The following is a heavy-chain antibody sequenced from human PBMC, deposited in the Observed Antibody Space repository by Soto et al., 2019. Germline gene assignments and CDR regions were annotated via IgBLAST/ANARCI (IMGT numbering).Heavy chain of an antibody. CDR1: GFTFSGSA. Sequence: EVQLVESGGGLVQPGGSLKLSCAASGFTFSGSAMHWVRQASGKGLEWVGRIRSKGNSYATAYGASLKGRFTISRDDSKNTAYLQMNSLNTEHTPVYYCSRQGSDFWSGKPQYYMDFLGIGTTLTVSS. V-gene: IGHV3-73*01. J-gene: IGHJ6*03. D-gene: IGHD3-3*01. CDR3: SRQGSDFWSGKPQYYMDF. CDR2: IRSKGNSYAT.